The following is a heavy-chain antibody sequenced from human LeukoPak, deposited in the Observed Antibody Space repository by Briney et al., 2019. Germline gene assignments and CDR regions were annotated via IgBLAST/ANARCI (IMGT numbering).Heavy chain of an antibody. CDR2: INWNGGST. V-gene: IGHV3-20*04. Sequence: GGSLRLSCAASGFTFDDYGMSWVRQAPGKGLEWVSGINWNGGSTGYADSVKGRFTISRDNAKNSLYLQMNSLRAEDTAVYYCAREGLDSSSWYLMWWGQGTLVTVSS. CDR3: AREGLDSSSWYLMW. J-gene: IGHJ4*02. D-gene: IGHD6-13*01. CDR1: GFTFDDYG.